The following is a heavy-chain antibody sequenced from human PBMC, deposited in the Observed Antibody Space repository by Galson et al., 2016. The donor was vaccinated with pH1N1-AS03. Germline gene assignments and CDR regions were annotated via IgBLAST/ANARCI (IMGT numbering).Heavy chain of an antibody. J-gene: IGHJ4*02. CDR2: ISYDESKK. Sequence: SLRLSCAASGFTFRSYGMHWVRQTPGKGLQWVAVISYDESKKLYADSVRGRSTISRDNSKNTLYLQMNSLRPEDTAVYFCARSQSFYVDYFDNWGQGTLVNVSS. V-gene: IGHV3-30*03. CDR3: ARSQSFYVDYFDN. CDR1: GFTFRSYG. D-gene: IGHD3-10*02.